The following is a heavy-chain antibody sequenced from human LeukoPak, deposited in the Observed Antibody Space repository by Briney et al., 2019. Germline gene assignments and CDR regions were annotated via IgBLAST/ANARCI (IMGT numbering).Heavy chain of an antibody. CDR2: IYSGGST. J-gene: IGHJ1*01. V-gene: IGHV3-66*02. D-gene: IGHD1-26*01. Sequence: SGGSLRLSCAASGFTFSSYAMSWVRQAPGKGLEWVSVIYSGGSTYYADSVKGRFTISRDNSKNTLYLQMNSLRAEDTAVYYCARDFSGSHGCFQHWGQGTLVTVSS. CDR3: ARDFSGSHGCFQH. CDR1: GFTFSSYA.